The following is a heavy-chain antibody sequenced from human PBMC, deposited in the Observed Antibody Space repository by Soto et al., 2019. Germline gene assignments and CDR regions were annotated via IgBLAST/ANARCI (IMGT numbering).Heavy chain of an antibody. CDR3: ARGWVEGLSRQPPSDF. V-gene: IGHV3-74*01. CDR1: GFTFNTHW. Sequence: GGSLRLSCAASGFTFNTHWMHWVRQAPGKGLVWVSRINSDGSATSHAESVKGRFTISRDNAKNTLYLHMNSLRAEDSAVYYCARGWVEGLSRQPPSDFWGQGTLVTVSP. D-gene: IGHD3-3*01. CDR2: INSDGSAT. J-gene: IGHJ4*02.